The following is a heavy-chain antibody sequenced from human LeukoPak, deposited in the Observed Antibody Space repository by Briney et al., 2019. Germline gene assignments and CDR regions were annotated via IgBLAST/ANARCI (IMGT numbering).Heavy chain of an antibody. J-gene: IGHJ4*02. CDR1: GFTFSSYA. V-gene: IGHV3-30*04. D-gene: IGHD3-10*01. CDR3: ASLWFGELSDFDY. Sequence: GRSLRLSCAASGFTFSSYAMHWVRQAPGKGLEWVAVISYDGSNKYYADSVKGRFTISRDNSKNTLYLQMNSLRAGDTAVYYCASLWFGELSDFDYWGQGTLVTVSS. CDR2: ISYDGSNK.